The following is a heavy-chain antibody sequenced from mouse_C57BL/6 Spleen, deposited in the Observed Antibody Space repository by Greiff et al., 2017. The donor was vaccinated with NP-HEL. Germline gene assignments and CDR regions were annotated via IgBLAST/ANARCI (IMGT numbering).Heavy chain of an antibody. V-gene: IGHV1-62-2*01. CDR3: ARHEDNNASGYEWYCDV. CDR2: FYPGSGSI. D-gene: IGHD1-1*01. CDR1: GYTFTEYT. J-gene: IGHJ1*03. Sequence: VKLQQSGAELVKPGASVKLSCKASGYTFTEYTIHWVKQRSGQGLEWIGWFYPGSGSIKYNEKFKDKATLTADKSSSTVYMQLSRLTSEDSAVYCCARHEDNNASGYEWYCDVWGTGTTVTVSS.